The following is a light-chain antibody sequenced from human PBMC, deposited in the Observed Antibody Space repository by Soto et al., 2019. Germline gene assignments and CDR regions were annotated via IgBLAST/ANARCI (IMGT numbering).Light chain of an antibody. Sequence: DIQMTQSPSSVSASVGDRVTITCRASQGISSRLAWYQQKPGKAPKLLIYDASSLESGVPSRFSGSGSGTEFTLTISSLQPDDSATYYCQHYKTYSRTFGQGTKVDIK. CDR3: QHYKTYSRT. V-gene: IGKV1-5*01. CDR2: DAS. J-gene: IGKJ1*01. CDR1: QGISSR.